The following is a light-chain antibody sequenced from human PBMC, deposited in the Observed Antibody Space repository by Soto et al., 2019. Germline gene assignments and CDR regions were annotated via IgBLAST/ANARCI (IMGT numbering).Light chain of an antibody. V-gene: IGKV1-17*02. CDR1: QGIRND. J-gene: IGKJ2*02. Sequence: DNKITHAPSSLAVSVSDRVTITCRASQGIRNDLGWYQQKPGKAPKRLIYAASSLQSGVPSRFSGSGSGTDFTLTINNLQPEDFATYYCQQANSLPRTFGPGTKVET. CDR3: QQANSLPRT. CDR2: AAS.